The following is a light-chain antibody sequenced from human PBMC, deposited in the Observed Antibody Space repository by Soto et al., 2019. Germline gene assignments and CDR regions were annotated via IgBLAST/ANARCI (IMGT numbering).Light chain of an antibody. V-gene: IGLV2-8*01. CDR1: SSDVGAYKY. CDR3: ASYVGNDIWV. J-gene: IGLJ3*02. CDR2: EVT. Sequence: QSALTQPPSASGSPGQSVTISCTGTSSDVGAYKYVSWYQQYPGNAPKLIIYEVTKRPSGVPDRFSGSKSGNTASLTVSGLKAEDEADYYCASYVGNDIWVFGGGTKLTVL.